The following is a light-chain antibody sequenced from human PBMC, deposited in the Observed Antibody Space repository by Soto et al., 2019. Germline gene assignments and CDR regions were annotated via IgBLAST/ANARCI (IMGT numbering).Light chain of an antibody. CDR1: SSNIGSHT. J-gene: IGLJ3*02. CDR3: AAWDDSLSVLV. CDR2: RNN. V-gene: IGLV1-44*01. Sequence: QSVLTQPPSASGTPGQRVTISCSGSSSNIGSHTVNWYQQLPGTAPKLLMYRNNQRPSGVPDRFSGSKSGTSASLAISGLQSEDEADYYCAAWDDSLSVLVFGGGTKLTVL.